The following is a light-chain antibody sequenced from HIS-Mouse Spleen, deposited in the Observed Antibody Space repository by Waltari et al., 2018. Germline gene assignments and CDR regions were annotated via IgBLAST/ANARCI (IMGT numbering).Light chain of an antibody. CDR1: SSYVGGYNY. CDR2: EVS. V-gene: IGLV2-8*01. CDR3: SSYAGSNNLV. Sequence: QSALTQPPPASGSPGQSVTISCTGTSSYVGGYNYGSWYQQYPGKAPKLLSYEVSKRPAGVPDRFSGSKSGNTASLTVSGLQAEDEADYYCSSYAGSNNLVFGGGTKLTVL. J-gene: IGLJ2*01.